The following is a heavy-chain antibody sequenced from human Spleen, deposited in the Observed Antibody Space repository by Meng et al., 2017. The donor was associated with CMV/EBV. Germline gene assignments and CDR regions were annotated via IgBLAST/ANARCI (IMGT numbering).Heavy chain of an antibody. V-gene: IGHV1-69*05. J-gene: IGHJ4*02. CDR3: ARVGSGYYGADPESYFDY. Sequence: SVKVSCKASGGTFSRYAISWVRQAPGQGLEWMGGIIPIFGTANYAQKFQGRVTITTDESTSTAYMELSSLRSEDTAVYYCARVGSGYYGADPESYFDYWGQGTLVTVSS. CDR2: IIPIFGTA. D-gene: IGHD3-22*01. CDR1: GGTFSRYA.